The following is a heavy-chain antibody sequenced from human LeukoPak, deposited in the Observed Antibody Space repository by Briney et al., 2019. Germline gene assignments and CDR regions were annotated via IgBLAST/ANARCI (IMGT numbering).Heavy chain of an antibody. Sequence: SQTLSLTCTVSGGSISSGGYYWSWIRQHPGKGLEWIGYIDYSGSTYYNPSLKSRVTISVDTSKNQFSLKLSSVTAADTAVYYCARDEVYCSGGSCYYRYFDYWGQGTLVTVSS. J-gene: IGHJ4*02. D-gene: IGHD2-15*01. CDR3: ARDEVYCSGGSCYYRYFDY. V-gene: IGHV4-31*03. CDR1: GGSISSGGYY. CDR2: IDYSGST.